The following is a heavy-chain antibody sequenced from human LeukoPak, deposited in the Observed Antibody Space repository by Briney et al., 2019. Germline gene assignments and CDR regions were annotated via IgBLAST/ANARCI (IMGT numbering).Heavy chain of an antibody. D-gene: IGHD1-7*01. J-gene: IGHJ4*02. CDR1: GYTFTTYL. CDR2: INPSGGRT. V-gene: IGHV1-46*01. CDR3: AREMQGTCYFDY. Sequence: ASVKVSCKASGYTFTTYLIHWVRQAPGQGLEWMGLINPSGGRTTYSQMFQGRVTMTRDMSTSTVFMDLSTLRSEDTAAYYCAREMQGTCYFDYWGQGALVTVSS.